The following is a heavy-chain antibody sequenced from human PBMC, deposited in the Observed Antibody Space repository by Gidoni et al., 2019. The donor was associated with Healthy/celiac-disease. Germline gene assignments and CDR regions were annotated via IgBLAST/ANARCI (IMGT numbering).Heavy chain of an antibody. D-gene: IGHD3-10*01. J-gene: IGHJ4*02. Sequence: QVQLVESGGGVVQPGRSLRLSCAASGFTFSRYAMHWGRQAPGKGLEWVAVISYDGSNKYYADSVKGRFTISRDNSKNTLYLQMNSLRAEDTAVYYCARDRLSLLWFGEFDYWGQGTLVTVSS. V-gene: IGHV3-30-3*01. CDR1: GFTFSRYA. CDR3: ARDRLSLLWFGEFDY. CDR2: ISYDGSNK.